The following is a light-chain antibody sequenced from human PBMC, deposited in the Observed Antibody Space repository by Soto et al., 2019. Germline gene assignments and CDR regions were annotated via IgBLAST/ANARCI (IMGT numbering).Light chain of an antibody. CDR2: GAS. J-gene: IGKJ1*01. Sequence: EIVMTQSPATLSVSPGERATLSCMASQSVSSNLAWYQQKPGQAPRLLIYGASTRATDMPGTFSGRGSGTEFTLTITSLRPEDFGVYYCQQYRSWPRTFGQGTKVDIK. V-gene: IGKV3-15*01. CDR1: QSVSSN. CDR3: QQYRSWPRT.